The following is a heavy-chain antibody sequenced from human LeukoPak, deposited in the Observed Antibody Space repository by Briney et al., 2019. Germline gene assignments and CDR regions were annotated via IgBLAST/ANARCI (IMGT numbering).Heavy chain of an antibody. CDR2: IRSKGGST. CDR1: GFTFTSYA. Sequence: GGSLRLSCAASGFTFTSYAMHWVRQAPGKGLEYVSAIRSKGGSTYYANSVKGRFTISRDNSKNTLYLQMGSLRAEDIGVYNCVRNSCGTGSYGAEYFQQGGRDTLVTVP. V-gene: IGHV3-64*01. CDR3: VRNSCGTGSYGAEYFQQ. D-gene: IGHD3-10*01. J-gene: IGHJ1*01.